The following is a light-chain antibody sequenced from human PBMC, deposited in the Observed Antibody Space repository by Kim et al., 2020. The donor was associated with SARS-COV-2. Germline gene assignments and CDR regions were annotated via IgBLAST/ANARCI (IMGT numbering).Light chain of an antibody. Sequence: QLVLTQSPSASASLGASVKLTCILSTGQNNYAIAWLQQQPGKGPRYLMRLYSDGRHTKGDGIPDRFSGSTSGSEYSLTISSLQSEDEADYYCQTWGSGIGVFGGGTKLTVL. CDR1: TGQNNYA. V-gene: IGLV4-69*01. CDR2: LYSDGRH. CDR3: QTWGSGIGV. J-gene: IGLJ2*01.